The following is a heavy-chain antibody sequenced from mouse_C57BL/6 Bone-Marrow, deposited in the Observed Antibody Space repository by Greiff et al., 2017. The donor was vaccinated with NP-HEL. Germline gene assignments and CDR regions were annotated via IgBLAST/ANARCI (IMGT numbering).Heavy chain of an antibody. V-gene: IGHV1-19*01. CDR3: ARYPHISFAY. Sequence: EVQLQQSGPVLVKPGASVKMSCKASGYTFTDYYMNWVKQSPGKSLEWIGVINPYNGGTSYNQKFKGKATLTVDTSSSTAYMELNSLTSEDSAVYYCARYPHISFAYWGQGTLVTVSA. CDR1: GYTFTDYY. J-gene: IGHJ3*01. D-gene: IGHD6-1*01. CDR2: INPYNGGT.